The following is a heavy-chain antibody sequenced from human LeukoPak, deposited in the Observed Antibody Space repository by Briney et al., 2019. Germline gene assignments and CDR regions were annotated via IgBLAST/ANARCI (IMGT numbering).Heavy chain of an antibody. CDR3: ARAPSGCGGTCSFDF. D-gene: IGHD2-15*01. Sequence: SETLSLTCTVPGASISDYWWSWIRQPAGKGLEWIGRVYADADRDSNYNPSLRSRVTVSVDTSTNQFSLKLISVTAADTAVYYCARAPSGCGGTCSFDFWGQGTLVTVSS. CDR2: VYADADRDS. V-gene: IGHV4-4*07. CDR1: GASISDYW. J-gene: IGHJ4*02.